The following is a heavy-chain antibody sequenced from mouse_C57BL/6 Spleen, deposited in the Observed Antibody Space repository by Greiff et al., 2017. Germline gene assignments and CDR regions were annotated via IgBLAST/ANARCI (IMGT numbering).Heavy chain of an antibody. CDR2: INPNNGGT. CDR3: ARGDYDYDKAVPWFAY. CDR1: GYTFTDYN. V-gene: IGHV1-22*01. D-gene: IGHD2-4*01. J-gene: IGHJ3*01. Sequence: EVMLVESGPELVKPGASVKMSCKASGYTFTDYNMHWVKQSHGKSLEWIGYINPNNGGTSYNQKFKGKATLTVNKSSSTAYMELRSLTSEESAVYYCARGDYDYDKAVPWFAYWGQGTLVTVSA.